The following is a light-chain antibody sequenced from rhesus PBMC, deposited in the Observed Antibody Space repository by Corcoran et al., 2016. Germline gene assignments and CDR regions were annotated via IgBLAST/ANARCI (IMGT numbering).Light chain of an antibody. Sequence: DIQMTQSPSSLSASVGDRVTITCRTSENVNNYLNWYQQKQGKAPKHLIYKASTLQSGVPSRLSCIGSGTDYTFTISSLQSEDVATYYCQHNYGTPLTFGGGTKVEIK. CDR2: KAS. CDR3: QHNYGTPLT. V-gene: IGKV1-74*01. CDR1: ENVNNY. J-gene: IGKJ4*01.